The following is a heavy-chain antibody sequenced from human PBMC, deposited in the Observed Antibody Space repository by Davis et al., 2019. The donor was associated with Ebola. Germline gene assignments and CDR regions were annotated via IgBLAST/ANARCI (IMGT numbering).Heavy chain of an antibody. D-gene: IGHD2-2*01. CDR2: INTGGSFT. J-gene: IGHJ4*02. CDR1: GFTFSSYW. V-gene: IGHV3-74*01. Sequence: GESLKISCAASGFTFSSYWMHWVRQTPGKGLVWVSRINTGGSFTDYADSVKGRFSISRDSTSNTLYLQMNGLRAEDTAVYYCARSSYQPDYWGQGTLVTVSS. CDR3: ARSSYQPDY.